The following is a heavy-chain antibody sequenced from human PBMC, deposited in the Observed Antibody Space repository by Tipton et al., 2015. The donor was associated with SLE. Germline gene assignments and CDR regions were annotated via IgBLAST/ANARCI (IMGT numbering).Heavy chain of an antibody. J-gene: IGHJ4*02. Sequence: SLRLSCAASGFTFSSYSMNWVRQAPGKGLEWVSAISGSGGSTYYADSVKGRFTISRDNSKNTLYLQMSGLRAEDTAVFYCVKGRGYSYGYDYWGQGTLVTVSS. CDR1: GFTFSSYS. D-gene: IGHD5-18*01. CDR3: VKGRGYSYGYDY. CDR2: ISGSGGST. V-gene: IGHV3-23*01.